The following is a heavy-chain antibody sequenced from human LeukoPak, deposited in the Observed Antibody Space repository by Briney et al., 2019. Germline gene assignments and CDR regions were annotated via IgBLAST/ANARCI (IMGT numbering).Heavy chain of an antibody. Sequence: GGSLRLSCAASGFTFDNYGMNWVRQAPGKGLEWVSYISSSSSTIYYADSVKGRFTISRDNAKNSLYLQMNSLRAEDTAVYYCAREMASGAFDIWGQGTMVTVSS. CDR1: GFTFDNYG. CDR3: AREMASGAFDI. D-gene: IGHD5-24*01. V-gene: IGHV3-48*01. J-gene: IGHJ3*02. CDR2: ISSSSSTI.